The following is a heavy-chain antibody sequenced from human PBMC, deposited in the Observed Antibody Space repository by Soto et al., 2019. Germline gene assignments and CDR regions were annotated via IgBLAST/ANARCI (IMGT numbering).Heavy chain of an antibody. CDR2: IWYDGSNK. J-gene: IGHJ4*02. Sequence: GGSLRLSCAASGFTFSSYGMHWVRQAPGKGLEWVAVIWYDGSNKYYADSVKGRFTISRDNSKNTLYLQMNSLRAEDTAVYYCARDLRDMGVFDYWGQGTLVTVSS. CDR3: ARDLRDMGVFDY. V-gene: IGHV3-33*01. CDR1: GFTFSSYG. D-gene: IGHD1-26*01.